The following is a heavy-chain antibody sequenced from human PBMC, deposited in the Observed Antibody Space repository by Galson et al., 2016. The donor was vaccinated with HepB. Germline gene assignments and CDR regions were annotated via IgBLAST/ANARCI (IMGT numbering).Heavy chain of an antibody. Sequence: QSGAEVKKTGESLRISCKASGYSFATYWIGWVRQMPGKGLEWMGIIFPGDSDTRYNPSFEGQVTISADKSLSTTYLNWNSLKASDTAMYYCARLSLQWESEYNWFDPWGQGTRVTVSS. CDR3: ARLSLQWESEYNWFDP. CDR2: IFPGDSDT. D-gene: IGHD1-26*01. J-gene: IGHJ5*02. V-gene: IGHV5-51*01. CDR1: GYSFATYW.